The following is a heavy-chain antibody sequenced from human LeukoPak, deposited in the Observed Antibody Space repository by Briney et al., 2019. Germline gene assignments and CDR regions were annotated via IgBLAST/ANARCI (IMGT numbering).Heavy chain of an antibody. D-gene: IGHD2-8*01. CDR2: IKQDGSEA. CDR1: GFTFSTYG. CDR3: SNGIYDKSY. J-gene: IGHJ4*02. Sequence: GGSLRLSCAASGFTFSTYGMHWVRQAPGKGLEWVANIKQDGSEAVYVDSVRGRFTISRDNAKNSLYLQMNSLRVEDTAMYYCSNGIYDKSYWGQGTLVTVSS. V-gene: IGHV3-7*01.